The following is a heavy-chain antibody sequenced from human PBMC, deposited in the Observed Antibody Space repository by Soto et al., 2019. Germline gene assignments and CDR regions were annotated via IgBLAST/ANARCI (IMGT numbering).Heavy chain of an antibody. J-gene: IGHJ4*02. V-gene: IGHV2-5*02. Sequence: QITLKESGPTLVKPTQTLTLTCTFSGFSLSTSGVGVGWIRQPPGKALEWLALIYWDDDKRYSPSLKSRLTITKDTSKNQVVLTMTNMDPVDTATYYCAHRTVATIFGAVFDSWGQGTLVTVSS. CDR3: AHRTVATIFGAVFDS. CDR1: GFSLSTSGVG. CDR2: IYWDDDK. D-gene: IGHD5-12*01.